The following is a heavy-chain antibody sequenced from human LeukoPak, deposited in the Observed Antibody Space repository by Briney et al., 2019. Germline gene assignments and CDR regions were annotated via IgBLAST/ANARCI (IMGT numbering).Heavy chain of an antibody. Sequence: ASVKVSCKASGGTFSSYAISWMRQAPRQGLEWMGIINPSGGSTSYAQKFQGRVTMTRDTSTSTVYMELSSLRSEDTAVYYCARESITIFGVVGFDYWGQGTLVTVSS. J-gene: IGHJ4*02. CDR3: ARESITIFGVVGFDY. CDR2: INPSGGST. CDR1: GGTFSSYA. V-gene: IGHV1-46*01. D-gene: IGHD3-3*01.